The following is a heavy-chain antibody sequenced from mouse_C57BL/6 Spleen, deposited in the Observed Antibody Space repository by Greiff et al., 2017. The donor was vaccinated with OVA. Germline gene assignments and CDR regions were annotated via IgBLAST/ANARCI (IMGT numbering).Heavy chain of an antibody. CDR1: GYTFTSYW. D-gene: IGHD1-1*01. J-gene: IGHJ4*01. CDR3: ARRGSSYENAMDY. CDR2: IYPGSGST. Sequence: QVQLKQPGAELVKPGASVKMSCKASGYTFTSYWITWVKQRPGQGLEWIGDIYPGSGSTNYNEKFKSKATLTVDTSSSTAYMQLSSLTSEDSAVYYCARRGSSYENAMDYWGQGTSVTVSS. V-gene: IGHV1-55*01.